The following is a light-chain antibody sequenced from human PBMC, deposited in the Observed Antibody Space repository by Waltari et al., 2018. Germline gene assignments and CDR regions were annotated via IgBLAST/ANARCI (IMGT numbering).Light chain of an antibody. CDR3: QHYLRLPVT. J-gene: IGKJ1*01. V-gene: IGKV3-20*01. CDR2: HAS. CDR1: QSVNGA. Sequence: EIVLTQSPGTLSLSPGEGATLSCRASQSVNGALAWYQQKPGQAARLLIYHASNRATGIPDRFSGSGSGTDFSLTISRLEPEDFAVYYCQHYLRLPVTFDQGTKVEI.